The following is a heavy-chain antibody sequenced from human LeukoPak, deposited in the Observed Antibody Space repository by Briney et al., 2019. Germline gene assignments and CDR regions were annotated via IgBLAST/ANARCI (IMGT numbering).Heavy chain of an antibody. Sequence: GGSLRLSCAASGFTVNSNYMSWVRQAPGKGLERVSIIYKDGRTYYADSVKGRFTISRDNSRNMLYLQMNSLKAEDTAVYYCARDVNSYAHCGHWGQGTLVTVSP. J-gene: IGHJ4*02. CDR3: ARDVNSYAHCGH. CDR1: GFTVNSNY. D-gene: IGHD5-18*01. CDR2: IYKDGRT. V-gene: IGHV3-53*01.